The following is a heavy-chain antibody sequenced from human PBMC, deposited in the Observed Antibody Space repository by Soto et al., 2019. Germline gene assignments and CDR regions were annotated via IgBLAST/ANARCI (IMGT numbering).Heavy chain of an antibody. CDR3: AKIRLTAVTSEKGALFDY. CDR1: GFTFSRYA. V-gene: IGHV3-23*01. CDR2: ISGSGGST. D-gene: IGHD4-17*01. Sequence: EVQLLESGGGLVQPGGSLRLSCAASGFTFSRYAMSWVRQAPGKGLEWVSAISGSGGSTYYADSVKGRFTISRDNSKNTLYLQMNSLRAEDTAVYYCAKIRLTAVTSEKGALFDYWGQGTLVTVSS. J-gene: IGHJ4*02.